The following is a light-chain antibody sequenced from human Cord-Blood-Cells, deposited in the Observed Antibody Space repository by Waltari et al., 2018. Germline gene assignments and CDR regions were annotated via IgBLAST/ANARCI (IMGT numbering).Light chain of an antibody. J-gene: IGKJ1*01. V-gene: IGKV1-39*01. Sequence: DIQMTQSPSSLSASVGDRVTITCRASQSISRYLNWYQQKRGKAPKLLIYAASSLQSGVPSRFSGSGSGTDFTLTISSLQPEDFATYYCQQSYSTPRTFGQGTKVEIK. CDR3: QQSYSTPRT. CDR2: AAS. CDR1: QSISRY.